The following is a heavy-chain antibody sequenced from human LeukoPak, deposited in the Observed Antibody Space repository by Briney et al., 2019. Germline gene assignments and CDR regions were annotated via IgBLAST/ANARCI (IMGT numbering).Heavy chain of an antibody. V-gene: IGHV3-21*01. D-gene: IGHD3-10*01. CDR1: GFSFSSYS. CDR2: ISSSSSYI. J-gene: IGHJ4*01. Sequence: GGSLRLSCAASGFSFSSYSMNWVRQAPGKGLEWVASISSSSSYIYYADSVKGRFTISRDNAKNSLCLQMNSLRAEDTAVYYCARDEGVYGPATSDYWGHGNLVTVSS. CDR3: ARDEGVYGPATSDY.